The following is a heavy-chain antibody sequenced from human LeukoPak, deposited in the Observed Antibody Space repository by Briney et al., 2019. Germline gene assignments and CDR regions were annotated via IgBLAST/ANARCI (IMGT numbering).Heavy chain of an antibody. CDR3: ARYGNGAWLGHYAFDM. CDR2: IKSKTDGGTT. CDR1: GFTFSNAW. D-gene: IGHD6-19*01. V-gene: IGHV3-15*01. Sequence: GGSLRLSCAASGFTFSNAWMSWVRQAPGKGLEWVGRIKSKTDGGTTDYAAPVKGRFTISRDDSKNTLYLQMNSLKTEDTAVYYCARYGNGAWLGHYAFDMWGQGTMVTVSS. J-gene: IGHJ3*02.